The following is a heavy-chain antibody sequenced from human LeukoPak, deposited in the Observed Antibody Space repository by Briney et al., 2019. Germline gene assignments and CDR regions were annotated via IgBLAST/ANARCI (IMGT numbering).Heavy chain of an antibody. D-gene: IGHD6-6*01. V-gene: IGHV3-21*01. J-gene: IGHJ4*02. CDR1: GFTFSSYS. Sequence: GGSLRLSCAASGFTFSSYSMNWVRQAPGKGLEWVSSISSSSYIYYADSVKGRFTISRDNAKNSLYLQMNSLRAEDTAVYYCAREVIAAHTSNFDYWGQGTLVTVSS. CDR3: AREVIAAHTSNFDY. CDR2: ISSSSYI.